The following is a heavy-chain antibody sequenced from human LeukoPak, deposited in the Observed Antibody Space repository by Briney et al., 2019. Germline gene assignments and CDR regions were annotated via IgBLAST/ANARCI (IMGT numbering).Heavy chain of an antibody. V-gene: IGHV3-7*01. Sequence: GGSLRLSCAASGFTFSDAWMSWIRQTPGKGLEWVANIKEDGTEKNLVDSVKGRFTISRDNTKNLLFLEMNNLRGDDTAIYYCVRESRPGGAMGLYHNLDYWGQGTLVTVSS. CDR2: IKEDGTEK. J-gene: IGHJ4*02. CDR3: VRESRPGGAMGLYHNLDY. D-gene: IGHD1-1*01. CDR1: GFTFSDAW.